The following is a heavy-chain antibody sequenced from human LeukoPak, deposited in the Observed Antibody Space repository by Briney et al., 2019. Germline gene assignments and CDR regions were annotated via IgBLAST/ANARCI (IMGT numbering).Heavy chain of an antibody. CDR2: IYYSGST. V-gene: IGHV4-59*01. J-gene: IGHJ4*02. CDR3: ASLRERSYYARGFDY. D-gene: IGHD1-26*01. CDR1: GGSISSYY. Sequence: SETLSLTCTASGGSISSYYWSWIRQPPGKGLEWIGYIYYSGSTNYNPSLKSRVTISVDTSKNQFSLKLSSVTAADTAVYYCASLRERSYYARGFDYWGQGTLVTVSS.